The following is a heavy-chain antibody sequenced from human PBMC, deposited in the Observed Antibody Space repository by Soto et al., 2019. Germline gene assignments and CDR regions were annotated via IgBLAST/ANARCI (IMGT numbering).Heavy chain of an antibody. CDR2: IIPIFGTA. J-gene: IGHJ4*02. Sequence: QVQLVQSGAEVKKPGSSVKVSCKASGGTFSSYAISWVRQAPGQGLEWMGGIIPIFGTANYAQKFQGRVTITEDKSTSTAYMELSSLRSEDTAVYYCARVAVRRGGSYLGNYWGQGTLVTVSS. V-gene: IGHV1-69*06. D-gene: IGHD1-26*01. CDR1: GGTFSSYA. CDR3: ARVAVRRGGSYLGNY.